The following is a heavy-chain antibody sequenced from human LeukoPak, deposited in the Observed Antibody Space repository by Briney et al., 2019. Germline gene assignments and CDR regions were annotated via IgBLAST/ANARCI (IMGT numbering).Heavy chain of an antibody. D-gene: IGHD2-15*01. CDR1: GFTFDDYG. CDR2: INWNGGST. CDR3: ARIVVVVAAPDY. Sequence: GGSLRLFCAASGFTFDDYGMSWLRQAPGKGLEWVSGINWNGGSTGYADSVKGRFTISRDNAKNSLYLQMNSLRAEDTALYYCARIVVVVAAPDYWGQGTLVTVSS. J-gene: IGHJ4*02. V-gene: IGHV3-20*04.